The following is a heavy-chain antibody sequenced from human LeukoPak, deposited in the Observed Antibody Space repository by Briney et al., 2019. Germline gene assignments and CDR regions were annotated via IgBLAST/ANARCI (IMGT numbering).Heavy chain of an antibody. J-gene: IGHJ4*02. CDR2: IYYSGST. CDR3: ARLSPYPGVWASDY. CDR1: SGSLSSYY. V-gene: IGHV4-59*08. D-gene: IGHD6-13*01. Sequence: SETLSLTRTVSSGSLSSYYWSWIRQPPGKALEWIGYIYYSGSTNYNPSLKSRVTISVDTSKDQFSLKLSSVTAADTAVYYCARLSPYPGVWASDYWGQGTLATVSS.